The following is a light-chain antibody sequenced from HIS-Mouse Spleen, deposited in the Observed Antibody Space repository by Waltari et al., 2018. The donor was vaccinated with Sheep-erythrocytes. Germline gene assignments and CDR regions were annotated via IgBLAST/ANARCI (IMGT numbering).Light chain of an antibody. V-gene: IGKV2-28*01. CDR3: MQALQTPIFT. CDR2: LCS. J-gene: IGKJ3*01. Sequence: DIVMTQSPLSLPVTPGEPASIPCRSSQSLLHSNGYNFLDWYLQKPGQSPQLLIYLCSNRASGVPDRFSGSGSGTDFTLKISRVEAEDVGVYYCMQALQTPIFTFGPGTKVDIK. CDR1: QSLLHSNGYNF.